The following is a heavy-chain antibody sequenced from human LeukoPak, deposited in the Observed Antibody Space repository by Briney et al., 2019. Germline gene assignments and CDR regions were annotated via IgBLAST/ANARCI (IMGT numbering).Heavy chain of an antibody. CDR3: AGDMNKRALNYGYNWFDP. Sequence: SQTLSLTCTVSGGSISSGSYYWSWIRQPAGKGLEWIGRIYTSGSTNYNPSLKSRVTISVDTSKNQFSLKLSSVTAADTAVYYCAGDMNKRALNYGYNWFDPWGQGTLVTVSS. D-gene: IGHD4-11*01. CDR1: GGSISSGSYY. J-gene: IGHJ5*02. V-gene: IGHV4-61*02. CDR2: IYTSGST.